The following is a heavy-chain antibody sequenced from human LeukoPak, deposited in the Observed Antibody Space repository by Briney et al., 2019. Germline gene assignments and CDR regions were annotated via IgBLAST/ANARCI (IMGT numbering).Heavy chain of an antibody. CDR3: ARGSLWSGLFDY. J-gene: IGHJ4*02. Sequence: SETLSLTCGVHGGSFSDYYWSWVRQSPGKGPEWIGNINHSGSTNYSPSLKSRVTISLDTSKNQFSLKLTSVTAADTAIYYCARGSLWSGLFDYWGQGTLVTVSS. V-gene: IGHV4-34*01. CDR2: INHSGST. D-gene: IGHD3-10*01. CDR1: GGSFSDYY.